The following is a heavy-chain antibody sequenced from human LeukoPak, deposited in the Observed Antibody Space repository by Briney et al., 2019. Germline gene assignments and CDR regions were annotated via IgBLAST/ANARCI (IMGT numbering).Heavy chain of an antibody. CDR1: GYTFTSYG. Sequence: ASVKVSCKASGYTFTSYGISWVRPAPGQGLEWMGWISAYNGNTNYAQKLQGRVTITTDTSTSTAYMELRSLRSDDTAVYYCARSMRGMGATTGDFDYWGQGTLVTVSS. D-gene: IGHD1-26*01. J-gene: IGHJ4*02. V-gene: IGHV1-18*01. CDR3: ARSMRGMGATTGDFDY. CDR2: ISAYNGNT.